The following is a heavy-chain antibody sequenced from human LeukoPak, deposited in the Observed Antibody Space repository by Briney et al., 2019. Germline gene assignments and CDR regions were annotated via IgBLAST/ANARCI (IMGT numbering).Heavy chain of an antibody. Sequence: SETLSLTCTVSGGSISSSSHYWGWIRQPPGKGLEWIGYIYYSGSTNYSPSLKSRITMTADTSKNHFSLKLTSVTAADTAVYYCARHSSYSTGWFPFFDCWGQGILVTVSS. J-gene: IGHJ4*02. CDR2: IYYSGST. CDR1: GGSISSSSHY. V-gene: IGHV4-61*05. CDR3: ARHSSYSTGWFPFFDC. D-gene: IGHD6-19*01.